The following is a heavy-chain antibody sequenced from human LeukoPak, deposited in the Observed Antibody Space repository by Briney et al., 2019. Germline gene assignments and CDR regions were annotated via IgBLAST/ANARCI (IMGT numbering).Heavy chain of an antibody. J-gene: IGHJ4*02. CDR3: ARHQVERYYGSGSYYYFDY. CDR2: IYYSGST. D-gene: IGHD3-10*01. V-gene: IGHV4-39*01. CDR1: GGSISSYY. Sequence: SETLSLPCTVSGGSISSYYWSWIRQPPGKGLEWIGSIYYSGSTYHNPSLKSRVTISVDTSKNQFSLKLSSVTAADTAVYYCARHQVERYYGSGSYYYFDYWGQGILVTVSS.